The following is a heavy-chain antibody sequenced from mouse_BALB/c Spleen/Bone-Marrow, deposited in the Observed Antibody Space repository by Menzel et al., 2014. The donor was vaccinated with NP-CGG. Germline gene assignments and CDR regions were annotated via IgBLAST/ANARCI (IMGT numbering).Heavy chain of an antibody. J-gene: IGHJ2*01. CDR2: ILPGSGST. V-gene: IGHV1-9*01. CDR3: ARKKGYDGDPNN. D-gene: IGHD2-3*01. Sequence: QVQLQQPGADLMKPGASVKISCKATVYTFSSYWIEWVKQRPGHCLEWIGQILPGSGSTNYNEKFKGNATFTADTSSNTAYMQLSSLAYEESAVYYSARKKGYDGDPNNGGQDTTLPFP. CDR1: VYTFSSYW.